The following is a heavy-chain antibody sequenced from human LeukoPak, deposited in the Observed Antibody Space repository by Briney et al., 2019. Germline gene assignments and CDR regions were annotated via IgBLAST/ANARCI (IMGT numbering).Heavy chain of an antibody. D-gene: IGHD1-1*01. V-gene: IGHV4-39*01. CDR3: AQSLGSGNWIGNWFDP. Sequence: PETLSLTCTVSGGSISSSSHSWGWIRQPPGKGLEWTATIYYTGRTYYNPSLESRLTISVDTSKNQFSLKLTSVTAADTAIYYCAQSLGSGNWIGNWFDPWGQGTLVTVSS. CDR2: IYYTGRT. CDR1: GGSISSSSHS. J-gene: IGHJ5*02.